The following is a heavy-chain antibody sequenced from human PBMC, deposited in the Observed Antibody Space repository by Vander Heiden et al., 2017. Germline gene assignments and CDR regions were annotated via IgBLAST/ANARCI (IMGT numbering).Heavy chain of an antibody. Sequence: EVQLVESGGGLVQPGGSLRLSCAASGFTFISYSMNWVRQAPGKGLEWVSYISSSSSTIYYADSVKGRFTISRDNAKNSLYLQMNSLRAEDTAVYYCARGKGGYYFDYWGQGTLVTVSS. D-gene: IGHD3-16*01. CDR1: GFTFISYS. CDR3: ARGKGGYYFDY. J-gene: IGHJ4*02. V-gene: IGHV3-48*01. CDR2: ISSSSSTI.